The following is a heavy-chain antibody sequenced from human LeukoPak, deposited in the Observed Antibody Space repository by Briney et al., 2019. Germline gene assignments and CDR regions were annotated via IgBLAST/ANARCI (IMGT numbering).Heavy chain of an antibody. J-gene: IGHJ3*02. CDR2: ITSSSSSR. Sequence: GGSLRLSCAASGFTFSSYEMNWVRHAPGKGLEWVSYITSSSSSRYYADSVKGRFTISRDNAKNSLYLQMNSLRAEDTAVYYCAREGSHDAFDIWGQGTMVTVSS. CDR3: AREGSHDAFDI. D-gene: IGHD3-10*01. V-gene: IGHV3-48*03. CDR1: GFTFSSYE.